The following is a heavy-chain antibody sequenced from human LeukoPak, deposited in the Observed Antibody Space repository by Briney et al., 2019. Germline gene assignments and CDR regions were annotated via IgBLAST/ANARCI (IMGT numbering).Heavy chain of an antibody. J-gene: IGHJ3*02. CDR1: GYSFTSYW. D-gene: IGHD2-2*01. Sequence: GESLKISCKGSGYSFTSYWIGWVRQMPGKGLEWMGIIYPGDSDTRYSPSFQGQVTISADKSISTAYLQWSSLKASDTAMYYCARRLSSTSPYDAFDIWGQGTMVTVSS. CDR3: ARRLSSTSPYDAFDI. V-gene: IGHV5-51*01. CDR2: IYPGDSDT.